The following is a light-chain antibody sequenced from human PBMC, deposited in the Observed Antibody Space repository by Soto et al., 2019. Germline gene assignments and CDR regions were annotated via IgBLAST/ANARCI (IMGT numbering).Light chain of an antibody. Sequence: EIQMTQSPSSLSACVGNRVTITCRASQGISTYLNCYQQKPGKAPKLLIYAASSLQSGVPSRFSGSGSGTDFTLTISSLQPEDFATYYCQQSYSTPITFAQGTRLAI. CDR3: QQSYSTPIT. J-gene: IGKJ5*01. CDR2: AAS. V-gene: IGKV1-39*01. CDR1: QGISTY.